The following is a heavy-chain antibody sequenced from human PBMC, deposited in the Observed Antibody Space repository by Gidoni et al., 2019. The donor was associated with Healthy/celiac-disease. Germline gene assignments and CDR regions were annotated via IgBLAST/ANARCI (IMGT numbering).Heavy chain of an antibody. CDR2: IYYSGST. CDR3: ARDALLYDY. Sequence: QLQLQESVPGLVTPSETLSLTCTVSGGSISSSSYYWGWIRQPPGKGLEWFGSIYYSGSTYYNPSLQSRVTISVDTAKNKFSLKLSYVTVSDTAVYYCARDALLYDYWGQGTLVPVSS. J-gene: IGHJ4*02. V-gene: IGHV4-39*07. CDR1: GGSISSSSYY.